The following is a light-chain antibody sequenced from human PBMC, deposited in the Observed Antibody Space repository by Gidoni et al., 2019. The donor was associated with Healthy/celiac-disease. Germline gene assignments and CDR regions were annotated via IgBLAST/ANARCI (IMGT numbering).Light chain of an antibody. CDR3: SSYTSSSPYV. V-gene: IGLV2-14*03. CDR1: SSDVGGYNY. J-gene: IGLJ1*01. Sequence: QSALTQPASASGSPGKTITISCTGTSSDVGGYNYVSWYQQHPGKSPKLKIYDVSNRPSGVSNRFSGSKSGNTASLTISGLQAEDEADYYCSSYTSSSPYVFGTGTKVTVL. CDR2: DVS.